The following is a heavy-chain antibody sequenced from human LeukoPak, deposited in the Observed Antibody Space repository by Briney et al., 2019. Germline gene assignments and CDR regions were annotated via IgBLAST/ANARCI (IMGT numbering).Heavy chain of an antibody. D-gene: IGHD5-18*01. V-gene: IGHV4-30-4*01. CDR3: ASPRGYADAFDI. J-gene: IGHJ3*02. Sequence: SETLSLTCTVSGGSISSGDYYWRWIRQPPGKGLEWIGYIYYSGSTYYNPSLKSRVTISVDTSKNQFSLKLSSVTAADTAVYYCASPRGYADAFDIWGQGTMVTVSS. CDR1: GGSISSGDYY. CDR2: IYYSGST.